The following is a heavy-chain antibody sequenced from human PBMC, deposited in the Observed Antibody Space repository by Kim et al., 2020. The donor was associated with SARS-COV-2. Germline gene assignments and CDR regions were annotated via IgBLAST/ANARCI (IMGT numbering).Heavy chain of an antibody. CDR2: IIISSSNI. CDR1: GFTFSSYS. V-gene: IGHV3-21*01. Sequence: GGSLRLSCAVSGFTFSSYSSNWVRQRPGKGLEWVSSIIISSSNISNADSVKGRFTIPRDNPKNSLYLQMNSLRAEDTAVYYCARVMCISCLYYYYYGMDVWGQGTTVTVSS. D-gene: IGHD2-2*01. J-gene: IGHJ6*02. CDR3: ARVMCISCLYYYYYGMDV.